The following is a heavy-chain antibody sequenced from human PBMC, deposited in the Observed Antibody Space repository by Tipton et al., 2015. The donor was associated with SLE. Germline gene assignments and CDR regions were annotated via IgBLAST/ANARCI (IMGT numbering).Heavy chain of an antibody. CDR1: GFTFSSYS. V-gene: IGHV3-23*01. J-gene: IGHJ4*02. Sequence: SLRLSCAASGFTFSSYSMTWVRQAPGKALEWVSIISGGSDITNYADSVKGRFTISRDDSKNTLYLQMNALEAEDTALYYCTKDLSYWGQGTLVTVSA. CDR2: ISGGSDIT. CDR3: TKDLSY.